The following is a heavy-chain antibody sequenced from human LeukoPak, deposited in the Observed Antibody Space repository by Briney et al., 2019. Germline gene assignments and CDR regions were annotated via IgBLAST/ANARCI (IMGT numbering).Heavy chain of an antibody. CDR1: GGSISSYY. CDR2: ISGSGGST. J-gene: IGHJ4*02. D-gene: IGHD4-17*01. CDR3: AKDRTVTTTYFDY. V-gene: IGHV3-23*01. Sequence: ETLSLTCTVSGGSISSYYWSWVRQAPGKGLEWVSAISGSGGSTYYADSVKGRFTISRDNSENTLYLQMNSLRAEDTAVYYFAKDRTVTTTYFDYWPQGTLVSVSS.